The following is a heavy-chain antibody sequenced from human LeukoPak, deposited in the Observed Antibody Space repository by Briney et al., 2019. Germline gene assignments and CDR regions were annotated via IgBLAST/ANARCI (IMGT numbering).Heavy chain of an antibody. Sequence: ASVKVSCKASGYTLTGCYMHWVRQAPGQGLEWMGWINPNSGGTNYAQKFQGRVTMTRDTSTSTVYMDLRSLRSEDTAVYYCARVSVAATYFRAFDIWGQGTLVTVSS. V-gene: IGHV1-2*02. D-gene: IGHD1-26*01. J-gene: IGHJ3*02. CDR2: INPNSGGT. CDR3: ARVSVAATYFRAFDI. CDR1: GYTLTGCY.